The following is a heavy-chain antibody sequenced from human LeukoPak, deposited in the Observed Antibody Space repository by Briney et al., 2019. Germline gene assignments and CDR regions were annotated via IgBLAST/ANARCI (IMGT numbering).Heavy chain of an antibody. D-gene: IGHD6-19*01. Sequence: SETLSLTCTVSGGSISSYYWSWIRQPPGKGLEWIGYIYYSGSTNYNPSLKSRVTISVDTSKNQFSLKLSSVTAADTAVYYCARVISQWPPGVGAFDIWGQGTMVTVSS. CDR3: ARVISQWPPGVGAFDI. CDR2: IYYSGST. J-gene: IGHJ3*02. CDR1: GGSISSYY. V-gene: IGHV4-59*01.